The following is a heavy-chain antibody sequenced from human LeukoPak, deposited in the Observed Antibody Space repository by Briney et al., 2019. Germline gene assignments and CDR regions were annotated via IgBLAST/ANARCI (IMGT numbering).Heavy chain of an antibody. CDR1: DGSISSSSYY. Sequence: SETLSLTCTVSDGSISSSSYYWGWIRQPPGKGLEWIGSIYYSGSTYYNPSLKSRVTISVDTSKDQFSLKLSSVTAADTAVYYCARHSPSGTYYFDYWGQGTLVTVSS. J-gene: IGHJ4*02. CDR3: ARHSPSGTYYFDY. V-gene: IGHV4-39*01. CDR2: IYYSGST.